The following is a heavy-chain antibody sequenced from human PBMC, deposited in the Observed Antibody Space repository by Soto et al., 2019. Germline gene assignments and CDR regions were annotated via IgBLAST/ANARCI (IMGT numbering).Heavy chain of an antibody. CDR2: ISSSSSMI. Sequence: HPXGSLGLSCAASGFTFSRYNMNGVRQAPGKGLEWVSYISSSSSMIYYADSVKGRFTISRDNAKNSLYLQMNSLRDEDTAVYYCARDDWVIRGAISLPFDFWGPGTLVTVSS. J-gene: IGHJ4*02. V-gene: IGHV3-48*02. CDR3: ARDDWVIRGAISLPFDF. D-gene: IGHD3-10*01. CDR1: GFTFSRYN.